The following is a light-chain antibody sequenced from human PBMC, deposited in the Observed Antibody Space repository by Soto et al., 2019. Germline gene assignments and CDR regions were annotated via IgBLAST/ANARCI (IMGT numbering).Light chain of an antibody. CDR2: KAS. J-gene: IGKJ3*01. Sequence: DIQMTQSPSSVSASVGDRITITCRASQDIGGRLAWFQQKPGKAPKLLIYKASTLESGVPSRFSGSGSGTEFTLTISCLQPDDFATYYCQHYNSYSEFSFGPGTKVDIK. CDR3: QHYNSYSEFS. V-gene: IGKV1-5*03. CDR1: QDIGGR.